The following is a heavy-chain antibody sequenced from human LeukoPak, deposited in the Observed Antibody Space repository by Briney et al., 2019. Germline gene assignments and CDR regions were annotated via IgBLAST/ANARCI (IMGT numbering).Heavy chain of an antibody. Sequence: GASVKVSCKASGYTFTRYYMHWVRQAPGQGLEWMGIINPSGGSTSYAQKLQGRVTMTTDTSTSTAYMELRSLRSDDTAVYYCARVHLPALIVATISDYYYYYMDVWGKGTTVTISS. CDR3: ARVHLPALIVATISDYYYYYMDV. CDR1: GYTFTRYY. J-gene: IGHJ6*03. V-gene: IGHV1-46*01. D-gene: IGHD5-12*01. CDR2: INPSGGST.